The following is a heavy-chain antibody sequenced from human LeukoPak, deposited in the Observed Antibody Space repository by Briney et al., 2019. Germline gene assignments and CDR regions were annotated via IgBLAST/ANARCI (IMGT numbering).Heavy chain of an antibody. V-gene: IGHV3-9*01. CDR3: AKDHSVVITTGFDY. Sequence: TGGSLRLSCAASGFTFDDYAMHWVRQAPGNGLEWFSGISWNSGSIGYADSVKGRFTISRDNAKNSLYLQMNSLRAEDTALYYCAKDHSVVITTGFDYWPQGTLVSVSS. CDR1: GFTFDDYA. CDR2: ISWNSGSI. J-gene: IGHJ4*02. D-gene: IGHD3-22*01.